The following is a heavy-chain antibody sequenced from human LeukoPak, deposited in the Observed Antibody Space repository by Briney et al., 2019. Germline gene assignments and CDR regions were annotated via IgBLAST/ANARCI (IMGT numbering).Heavy chain of an antibody. CDR3: ARAQYYDFWSGYYAW. V-gene: IGHV3-7*01. D-gene: IGHD3-3*01. J-gene: IGHJ4*02. Sequence: GGSLRLSCAASGFTFSSYWMSWVRQAPGKGLEWVANIKQDGSEKYYVDSVKGRFTISRDNAKNSLYLQMNSLRAEDTAVYYCARAQYYDFWSGYYAWWGQGTLVTVSS. CDR1: GFTFSSYW. CDR2: IKQDGSEK.